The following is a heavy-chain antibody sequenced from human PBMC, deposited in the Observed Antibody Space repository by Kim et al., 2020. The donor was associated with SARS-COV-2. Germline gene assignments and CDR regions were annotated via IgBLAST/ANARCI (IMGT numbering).Heavy chain of an antibody. CDR3: ARELEYSSSPLGY. CDR2: ISYDGSNK. D-gene: IGHD6-6*01. Sequence: GGSLRLSCAASGFTFSSYAMHWVRQAPGKGLEWVAVISYDGSNKYYADSVKGRFTISRDNSKNTLYLQMNSLRAEDTAVYYCARELEYSSSPLGYWGQGTLVTVSS. CDR1: GFTFSSYA. V-gene: IGHV3-30-3*01. J-gene: IGHJ4*02.